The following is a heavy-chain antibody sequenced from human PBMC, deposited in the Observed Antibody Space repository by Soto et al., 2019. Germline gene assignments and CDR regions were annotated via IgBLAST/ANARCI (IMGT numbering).Heavy chain of an antibody. CDR2: ISSSSSYI. D-gene: IGHD6-13*01. CDR1: GFTFSSYS. CDR3: WWAAAGPTRSDY. J-gene: IGHJ4*02. V-gene: IGHV3-21*04. Sequence: GGSLRLSCAASGFTFSSYSMNWVRQAPGKGLEWVSSISSSSSYIYYADSVKGRFTISRDNSKNTLYLQMNSLRAEDTAVYYCWWAAAGPTRSDYWGQGTLVTVSS.